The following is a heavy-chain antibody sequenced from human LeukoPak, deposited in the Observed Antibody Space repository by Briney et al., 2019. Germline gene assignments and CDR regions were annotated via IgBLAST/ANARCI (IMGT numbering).Heavy chain of an antibody. V-gene: IGHV3-48*03. J-gene: IGHJ4*02. CDR1: GFTFSSYE. Sequence: PGGSLRLSCAASGFTFSSYEMNWVRQAPGKGLEWVSYISGGGDTIYYADSVKGRFTISRDNAKSSLYLQVNSLRAEDTAVYYCARATHQLLYNWGQGTLVTVSS. CDR2: ISGGGDTI. D-gene: IGHD2-2*02. CDR3: ARATHQLLYN.